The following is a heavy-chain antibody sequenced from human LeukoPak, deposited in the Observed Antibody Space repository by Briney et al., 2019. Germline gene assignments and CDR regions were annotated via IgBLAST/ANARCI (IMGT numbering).Heavy chain of an antibody. J-gene: IGHJ4*02. V-gene: IGHV3-48*03. CDR3: ARDFRGSSWPLSDY. D-gene: IGHD6-13*01. CDR1: GFTFSSYE. CDR2: IRSNGSTR. Sequence: GGALRLSCAASGFTFSSYEMNGVRQAPGQGLEGVPYIRSNGSTRCHADSGKGRFTISRDNAKNSLYLQMNSLRAEDTAVYFCARDFRGSSWPLSDYWGQGTLVTVSS.